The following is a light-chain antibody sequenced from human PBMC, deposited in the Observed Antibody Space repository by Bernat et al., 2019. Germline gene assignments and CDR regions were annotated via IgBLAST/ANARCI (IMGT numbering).Light chain of an antibody. Sequence: ETVMTQSPATLSVSPGERATLSCRASESVSSNLSWYQQQPGQAPRLLIYDAFNRATGIPARFSGTGSGTEFTLTNNSLQSEDSAVYYCQQYYRWPLTFGGGTRVEIK. CDR3: QQYYRWPLT. CDR1: ESVSSN. J-gene: IGKJ4*01. CDR2: DAF. V-gene: IGKV3-15*01.